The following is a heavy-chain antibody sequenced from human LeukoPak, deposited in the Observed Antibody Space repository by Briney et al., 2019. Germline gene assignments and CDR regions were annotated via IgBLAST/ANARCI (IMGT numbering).Heavy chain of an antibody. CDR3: ARRYSGNYGSGYFDH. V-gene: IGHV4-39*01. CDR1: GDSITSGSYH. CDR2: IYYSGSP. J-gene: IGHJ4*02. D-gene: IGHD1-26*01. Sequence: SETLSLTCTVSGDSITSGSYHWAWIRQPPGKELEWIGTIYYSGSPYYNPSLKSGVTISVDTSKNQLSLKLSSVTAADTAVYYCARRYSGNYGSGYFDHWGQGTLVTVSS.